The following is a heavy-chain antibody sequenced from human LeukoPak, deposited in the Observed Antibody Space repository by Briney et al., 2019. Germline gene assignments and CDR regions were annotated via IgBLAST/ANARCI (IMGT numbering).Heavy chain of an antibody. J-gene: IGHJ3*02. D-gene: IGHD2-15*01. V-gene: IGHV3-11*04. Sequence: PGGSLRLSCAASGFTFSDYYMSWIRQAPGKGLEWVSYISSSSSTIYYADSVKGRFTISRDNAKNSLYLQMNSLRAEDTAVYYCARDLGIFFDAFDIWGQGTMVTVSS. CDR2: ISSSSSTI. CDR1: GFTFSDYY. CDR3: ARDLGIFFDAFDI.